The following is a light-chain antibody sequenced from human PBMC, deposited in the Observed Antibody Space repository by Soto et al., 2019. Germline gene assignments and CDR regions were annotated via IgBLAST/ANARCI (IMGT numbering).Light chain of an antibody. Sequence: EVVMTQSPDTLSVSPGETVTLSCRASQSVRSKLAWYQQKPGQAPRLFIYGASTRATGIPDRFSGSGSGTDFTLTISSLEPEDFAVYYCQRRSNWSTTFGQGTKVDIK. CDR3: QRRSNWSTT. CDR2: GAS. CDR1: QSVRSK. J-gene: IGKJ1*01. V-gene: IGKV3-15*01.